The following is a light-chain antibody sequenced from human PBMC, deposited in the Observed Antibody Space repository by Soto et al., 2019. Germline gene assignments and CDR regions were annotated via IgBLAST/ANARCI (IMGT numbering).Light chain of an antibody. CDR3: QQRSNWPLT. Sequence: EIVLTQSPPTLSLSPGERATLSCRASQSVNTYLAWYQQKPGQAPSLLIYDASNRATGIPARFSGSGSGTDFTLTISSLEPEDFAVYYCQQRSNWPLTFGGGTKVYIK. CDR1: QSVNTY. CDR2: DAS. V-gene: IGKV3-11*01. J-gene: IGKJ4*01.